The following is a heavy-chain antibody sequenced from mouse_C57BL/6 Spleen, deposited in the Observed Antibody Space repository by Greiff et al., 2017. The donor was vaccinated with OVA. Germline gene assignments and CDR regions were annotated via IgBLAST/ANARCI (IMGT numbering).Heavy chain of an antibody. CDR2: ISYDGSN. V-gene: IGHV3-6*01. CDR1: GYSITSGYY. D-gene: IGHD1-1*01. Sequence: EVQLQQSGPGLVKPSQSLSLTCSVTGYSITSGYYWNWIRQFPGNKLEWMGYISYDGSNNYNPSLKNRISITRDTSKNQFFLKLNSVTTEDTATYYCARGENYGSSPYWYFDVWGTGTTVTVSS. J-gene: IGHJ1*03. CDR3: ARGENYGSSPYWYFDV.